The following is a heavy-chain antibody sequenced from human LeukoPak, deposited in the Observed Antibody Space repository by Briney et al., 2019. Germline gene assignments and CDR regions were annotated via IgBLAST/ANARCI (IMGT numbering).Heavy chain of an antibody. CDR1: GFTFSGSW. V-gene: IGHV3-30*03. Sequence: PGGSLRLSCIASGFTFSGSWMHWVRQAPGKGLEWVGVISYDGSDEYYTDSVKGRFTISRDNSKNTVYLQMNSLRADDTAVYYCARDFTPEWFDIHWGQGTLVTVS. CDR3: ARDFTPEWFDIH. D-gene: IGHD3-3*01. J-gene: IGHJ4*02. CDR2: ISYDGSDE.